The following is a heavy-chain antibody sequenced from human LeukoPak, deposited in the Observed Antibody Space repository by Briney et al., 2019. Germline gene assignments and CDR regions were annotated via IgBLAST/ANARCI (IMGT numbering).Heavy chain of an antibody. D-gene: IGHD6-13*01. CDR2: ISWNSGSI. J-gene: IGHJ1*01. CDR3: AKVSSFQYFQH. V-gene: IGHV3-9*01. Sequence: GRSLRLSCAASGFTFDDYAMHWVRQAPGKGLEWVSGISWNSGSIGYADSVKGRFTISRDNAKNSLYLQMNSLGAEDTAVYYCAKVSSFQYFQHWGQGTLVTVSS. CDR1: GFTFDDYA.